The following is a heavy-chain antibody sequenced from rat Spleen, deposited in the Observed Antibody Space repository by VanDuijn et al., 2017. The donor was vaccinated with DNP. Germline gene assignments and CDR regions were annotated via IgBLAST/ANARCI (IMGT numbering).Heavy chain of an antibody. CDR1: GFTFSNSG. CDR3: ARVQLGYYALDA. D-gene: IGHD5-1*01. V-gene: IGHV5-19*01. Sequence: EVQLVESGGGLVQPGRSLKLSCAASGFTFSNSGMHWIRQAPTKGLEWVTSISPSGGGTYYRDSVKGRFTISRDNAKSTLYLQRDSRRSEETATESCARVQLGYYALDAWGQGTSVTVSS. CDR2: ISPSGGGT. J-gene: IGHJ4*01.